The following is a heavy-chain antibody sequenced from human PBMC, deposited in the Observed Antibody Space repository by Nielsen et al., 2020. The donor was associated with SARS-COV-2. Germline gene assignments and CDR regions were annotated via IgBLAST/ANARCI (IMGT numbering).Heavy chain of an antibody. V-gene: IGHV3-30-3*02. CDR3: AKYRGLEYDSYHMDV. J-gene: IGHJ6*02. CDR2: ISYDGSNK. D-gene: IGHD3/OR15-3a*01. Sequence: VREAPGKGLEWVAVISYDGSNKYYADSVKGRFTISRDNSRNTLFVQMNSLRAEDTAIYYCAKYRGLEYDSYHMDVWGQGTTVTVSS.